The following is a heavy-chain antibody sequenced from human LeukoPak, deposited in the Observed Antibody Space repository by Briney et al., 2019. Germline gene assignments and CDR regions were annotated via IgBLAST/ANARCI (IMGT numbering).Heavy chain of an antibody. Sequence: ASVKVSCTASGYTFTDYYMHWVRQAPGQGLEWMGWINPNSGGTSYGQKFQGRVTMTRDTSISTGYMELSRLRSDDTAVYYCATSGRFGEYFDFWGQGTLVTVSS. CDR2: INPNSGGT. CDR3: ATSGRFGEYFDF. CDR1: GYTFTDYY. J-gene: IGHJ4*02. D-gene: IGHD3-10*01. V-gene: IGHV1-2*02.